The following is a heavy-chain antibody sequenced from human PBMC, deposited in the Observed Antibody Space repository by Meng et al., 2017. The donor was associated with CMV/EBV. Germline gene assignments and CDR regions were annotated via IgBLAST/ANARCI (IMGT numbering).Heavy chain of an antibody. CDR1: GCSIGSGDYY. Sequence: QVPLQGPGPGLANPPHPLSLTYTVPGCSIGSGDYYWSWIRQPPGKGLELIGYIYYSGSTYYNPSLKSRVTISVDTSKNQFSLKLSSVTAADTAVYYCARGGRYYYDSSGYCDYWGQGTLVTVSS. D-gene: IGHD3-22*01. CDR3: ARGGRYYYDSSGYCDY. CDR2: IYYSGST. J-gene: IGHJ4*02. V-gene: IGHV4-30-4*08.